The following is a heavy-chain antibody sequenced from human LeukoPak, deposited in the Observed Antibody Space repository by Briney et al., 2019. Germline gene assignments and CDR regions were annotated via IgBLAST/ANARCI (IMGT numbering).Heavy chain of an antibody. J-gene: IGHJ6*02. CDR1: GFTFGDYA. D-gene: IGHD6-19*01. Sequence: GRSLRLSCTASGFTFGDYAMSWVRQAPGKGLEWVGFIRSKAYGGTTEYAASVKGRFTISRDDSKSIAYLQMNSLKTEDTAVYYCTRDLYSSGWFRASYGMDVWGQGTTVTVSS. CDR3: TRDLYSSGWFRASYGMDV. V-gene: IGHV3-49*04. CDR2: IRSKAYGGTT.